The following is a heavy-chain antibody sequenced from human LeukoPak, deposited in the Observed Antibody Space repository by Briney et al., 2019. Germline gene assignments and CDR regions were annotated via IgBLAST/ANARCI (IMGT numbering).Heavy chain of an antibody. CDR1: GGSISSSDYY. Sequence: SKTLSLTCTVSGGSISSSDYYWAWIRQPPGKGLEWIGSINYSGSTYYNPSLKSRVTISVDTSRNQFSLKLSSVTAAGTAMYYCARGDVGYCSSTSCYPTYFQHWGQGTLVTVSS. J-gene: IGHJ1*01. V-gene: IGHV4-39*01. D-gene: IGHD2-2*01. CDR3: ARGDVGYCSSTSCYPTYFQH. CDR2: INYSGST.